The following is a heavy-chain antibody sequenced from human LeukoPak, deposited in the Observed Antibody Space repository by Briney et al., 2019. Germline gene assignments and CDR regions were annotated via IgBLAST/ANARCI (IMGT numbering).Heavy chain of an antibody. CDR2: IYYSGST. J-gene: IGHJ4*02. CDR1: GGSISSSSYY. D-gene: IGHD6-13*01. CDR3: ARGVIAAGGNDFDY. V-gene: IGHV4-39*07. Sequence: SETLSLTCTVSGGSISSSSYYWGWIRQPPGKGLEWIGSIYYSGSTYYNPSLKSRVTISVDTSKNQFSLKLSSVTAADTAVYYCARGVIAAGGNDFDYWGQGTLVTVSS.